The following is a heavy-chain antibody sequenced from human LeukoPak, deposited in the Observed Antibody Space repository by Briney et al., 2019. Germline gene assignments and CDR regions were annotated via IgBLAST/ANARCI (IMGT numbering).Heavy chain of an antibody. V-gene: IGHV3-15*01. D-gene: IGHD3-22*01. J-gene: IGHJ3*02. CDR1: GFTFSNAW. CDR2: IKSKTDGGTT. Sequence: PGGSLRLSCAASGFTFSNAWMSWVRQAPGKGLEWVGRIKSKTDGGTTDYAAPVKGRFTISRDNSKNTLYLQMNSLRAEDTAVYYCAKDYYDSSGNDAFDIWGQGTMVTVSS. CDR3: AKDYYDSSGNDAFDI.